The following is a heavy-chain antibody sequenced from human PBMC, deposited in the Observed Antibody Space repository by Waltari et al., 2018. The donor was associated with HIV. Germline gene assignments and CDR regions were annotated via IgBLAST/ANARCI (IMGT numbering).Heavy chain of an antibody. D-gene: IGHD2-15*01. CDR1: GFPFSDVW. V-gene: IGHV3-15*01. CDR3: ATGDCSGGSCHFFDF. CDR2: SKRRIDGNTT. J-gene: IGHJ4*02. Sequence: EVQLVESGGGFVKPGGSLRLSCTASGFPFSDVWMTWVRQAPGKGREWVGRSKRRIDGNTTDYIAPVKGRFTISRDDSKNTLYLQINSLKAEDTGVYYCATGDCSGGSCHFFDFLGQGTLVTVSS.